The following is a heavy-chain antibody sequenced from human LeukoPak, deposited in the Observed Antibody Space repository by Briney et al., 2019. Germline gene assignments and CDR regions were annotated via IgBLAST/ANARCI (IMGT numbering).Heavy chain of an antibody. CDR3: ARVRGGFYSSGWEVGFDY. J-gene: IGHJ4*02. V-gene: IGHV1-2*02. Sequence: ASVKVSCKASGYTFTGYYMHWVRQAPGQGLEWMGWINPNSGGKNYAQKFQGRVTMTRDTSISTAYMELSRLRSDDTAVYYCARVRGGFYSSGWEVGFDYWGQGTLVTVSS. D-gene: IGHD6-19*01. CDR1: GYTFTGYY. CDR2: INPNSGGK.